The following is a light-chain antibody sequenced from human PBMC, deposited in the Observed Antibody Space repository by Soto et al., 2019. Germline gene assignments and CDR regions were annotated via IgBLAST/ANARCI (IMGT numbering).Light chain of an antibody. V-gene: IGKV3-15*01. CDR2: RAS. CDR1: QSVNVL. CDR3: QQYNNWPIA. J-gene: IGKJ5*01. Sequence: EVALTQSPATLYVSTGEGPTLSCRASQSVNVLLDWYHQKPDQAPRLLIYRASTRATGVPARFNGRVSETEFTLTICTLQSEECAVYYCQQYNNWPIAFDEGTRLEI.